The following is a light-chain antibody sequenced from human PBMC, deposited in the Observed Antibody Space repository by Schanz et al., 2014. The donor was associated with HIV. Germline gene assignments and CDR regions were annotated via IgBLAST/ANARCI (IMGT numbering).Light chain of an antibody. Sequence: QSALTQPASVSGSPGQSITIPCTGTSSDVGGYNYVAWYQQHPGKAPKLMIYDVSDRPSGVSNRFSGSKSGNTASLTISGLQAEDEADYYCCSYAGSYTLVVFGGGTKLTVL. V-gene: IGLV2-14*03. CDR1: SSDVGGYNY. CDR3: CSYAGSYTLVV. CDR2: DVS. J-gene: IGLJ3*02.